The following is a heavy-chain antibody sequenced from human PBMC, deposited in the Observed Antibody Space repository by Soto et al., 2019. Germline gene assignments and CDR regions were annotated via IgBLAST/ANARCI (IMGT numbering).Heavy chain of an antibody. CDR2: IYYSGST. V-gene: IGHV4-61*01. D-gene: IGHD6-6*01. CDR1: GGSVSRGSYY. J-gene: IGHJ6*02. Sequence: QVQLQESGPGLVKPSETLSLTCTVSGGSVSRGSYYWSWIRQPPGKGLEWIGYIYYSGSTNYNPSLKSRVTISVDTSKTQFSLKLSSVTAADTAVYYWARGRIAAQIRYYYYGMDVWGQGTTVTVSS. CDR3: ARGRIAAQIRYYYYGMDV.